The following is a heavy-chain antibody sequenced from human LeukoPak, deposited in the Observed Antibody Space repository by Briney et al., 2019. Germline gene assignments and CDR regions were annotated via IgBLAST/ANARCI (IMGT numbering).Heavy chain of an antibody. CDR1: GYTFTSYY. V-gene: IGHV1-46*01. J-gene: IGHJ4*02. CDR2: INPSGGST. Sequence: ASVNVSCKASGYTFTSYYMHWVRQAPGQGLEWMGIINPSGGSTSYAQKFQGRVTVTRDTSTSTVYMELSSLRSEDTAVYYCARGAYYYDSSGYLHFDYWGQGTLVTVSS. D-gene: IGHD3-22*01. CDR3: ARGAYYYDSSGYLHFDY.